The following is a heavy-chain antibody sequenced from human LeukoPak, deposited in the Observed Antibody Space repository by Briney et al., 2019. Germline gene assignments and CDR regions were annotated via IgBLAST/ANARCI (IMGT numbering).Heavy chain of an antibody. Sequence: SETLSLTCTVSGGSISSYYWSWIRQPPGKGLEWIGYIYYSGSTNYNPSLKSRVTVSVDTSKNQFSLKLRSVTAADTAVYYCARRGSAAALGYWGQGTLVTVSS. CDR3: ARRGSAAALGY. V-gene: IGHV4-59*12. D-gene: IGHD6-25*01. J-gene: IGHJ4*02. CDR2: IYYSGST. CDR1: GGSISSYY.